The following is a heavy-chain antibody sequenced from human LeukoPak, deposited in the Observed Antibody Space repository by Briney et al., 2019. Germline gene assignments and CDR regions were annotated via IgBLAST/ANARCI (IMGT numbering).Heavy chain of an antibody. V-gene: IGHV1-69*13. CDR1: GGTFKDYA. J-gene: IGHJ3*02. Sequence: WASVKVSCTASGGTFKDYAVDWVRQAPGQRPEWMGRIIPIFGSTTYARTCEDRVKITADASKTTIYMELNSLTSEDTAIYYCARANYGDYLGNAFDIWGQGTMVTVSS. CDR3: ARANYGDYLGNAFDI. CDR2: IIPIFGST. D-gene: IGHD4-17*01.